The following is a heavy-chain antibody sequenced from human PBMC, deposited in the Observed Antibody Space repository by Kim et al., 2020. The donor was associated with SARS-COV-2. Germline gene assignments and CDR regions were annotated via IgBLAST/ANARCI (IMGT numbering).Heavy chain of an antibody. Sequence: SVKVSCKASGGTFSSYAISWVRQAPGQGLEWMGRIIPILGIANYAQKFQGRVTITADKSTSTAYMELSSLRSEDTAVYYCVKGTTGYFYYYMDVSGKGTTVTVSS. J-gene: IGHJ6*03. CDR3: VKGTTGYFYYYMDV. V-gene: IGHV1-69*04. CDR2: IIPILGIA. CDR1: GGTFSSYA.